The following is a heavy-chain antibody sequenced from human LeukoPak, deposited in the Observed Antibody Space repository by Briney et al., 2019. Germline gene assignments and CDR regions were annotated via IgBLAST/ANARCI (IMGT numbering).Heavy chain of an antibody. V-gene: IGHV4-34*01. Sequence: SETLSLTCAVYGGSFSGYYWSWIRQPPGKGLQWIGEINHIGSTNYNPSLKSRVTISVDTSKNQFSLKLSSVTAADTAVYYCARLDKELLWFGETWGQGTLVTVSS. J-gene: IGHJ5*02. CDR3: ARLDKELLWFGET. D-gene: IGHD3-10*01. CDR1: GGSFSGYY. CDR2: INHIGST.